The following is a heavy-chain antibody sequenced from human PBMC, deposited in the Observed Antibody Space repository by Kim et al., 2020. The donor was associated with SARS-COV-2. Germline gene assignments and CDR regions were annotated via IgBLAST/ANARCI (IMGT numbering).Heavy chain of an antibody. CDR3: ARGGDYSSGGLNWFDP. Sequence: SETLSLTCTVSGGSISTYYWSWIRQPPGKGLEWIGYISFIGSTNYNPSLKSRVTISLDTSKNQFSLKLTSVTAADTAVYYCARGGDYSSGGLNWFDPWGQGTLVTVSS. V-gene: IGHV4-59*01. D-gene: IGHD6-19*01. CDR1: GGSISTYY. J-gene: IGHJ5*02. CDR2: ISFIGST.